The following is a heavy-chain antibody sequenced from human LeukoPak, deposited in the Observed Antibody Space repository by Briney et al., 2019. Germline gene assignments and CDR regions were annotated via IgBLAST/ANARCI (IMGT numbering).Heavy chain of an antibody. CDR2: IYYSGST. CDR1: GGSISSYY. J-gene: IGHJ4*02. D-gene: IGHD5-24*01. CDR3: ARERDGYNEFDY. Sequence: PSETLSLTCTVSGGSISSYYWSWIRQPPGKGLEWIGYIYYSGSTNYNPSLKSRVTISVDTSKNQFSLKLSSVTAADTAVYYCARERDGYNEFDYWGQGTLVTVSS. V-gene: IGHV4-59*01.